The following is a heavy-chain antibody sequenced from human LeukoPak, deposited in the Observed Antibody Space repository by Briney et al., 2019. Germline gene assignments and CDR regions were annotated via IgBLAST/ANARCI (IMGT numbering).Heavy chain of an antibody. CDR2: INHSGST. Sequence: PSETLSLTCAVYGGSFSGYYWSWIRQPPGKGLEWIGEINHSGSTNYNPSLKSRVTMSVDTSKNQFSLRVCSVTAADTAVYYCARKVSIDHINDAFDIWGQGTMVTVSS. D-gene: IGHD5/OR15-5a*01. J-gene: IGHJ3*02. CDR1: GGSFSGYY. V-gene: IGHV4-34*01. CDR3: ARKVSIDHINDAFDI.